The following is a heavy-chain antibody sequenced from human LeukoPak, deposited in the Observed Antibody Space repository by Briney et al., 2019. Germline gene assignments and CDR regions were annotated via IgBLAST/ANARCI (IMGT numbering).Heavy chain of an antibody. J-gene: IGHJ4*02. V-gene: IGHV3-23*01. CDR2: IVGSGDNM. CDR3: AKGLTWDSTSCSD. D-gene: IGHD2-2*01. CDR1: GFTFSSYA. Sequence: GGSLRLSCAASGFTFSSYAMSWVRQAPGKGLEWVSAIVGSGDNMYYAASVKGRFTISRDNFKSTLYLQMNSLRAEDTAVYYCAKGLTWDSTSCSDWGQGTLVTVSS.